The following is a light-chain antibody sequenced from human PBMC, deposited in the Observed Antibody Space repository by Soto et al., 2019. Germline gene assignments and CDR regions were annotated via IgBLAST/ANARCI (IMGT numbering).Light chain of an antibody. J-gene: IGKJ4*01. CDR3: QQYDNLPLT. CDR1: QSISKY. V-gene: IGKV1-33*01. Sequence: DIQMTQSPCSLSASVGDRVTITCRASQSISKYLNWYQQKPGKAPKLLIYDASNLETGVPSRFSGSGSGTDFTFTISSLQPEDIATYYCQQYDNLPLTFGGGTKVDIK. CDR2: DAS.